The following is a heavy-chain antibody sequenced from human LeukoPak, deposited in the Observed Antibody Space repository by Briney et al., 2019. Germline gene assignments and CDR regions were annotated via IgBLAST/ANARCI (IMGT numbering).Heavy chain of an antibody. CDR2: ISPDKGKT. D-gene: IGHD2/OR15-2a*01. Sequence: ASVKVSCKSSGYAFTTYGISWLRQAPGQGLEWMGWISPDKGKTDYAQKFRDRVTMTTDRSTSTAYLELRNLRSDDTAVYFCARDWGSERIIADYWGQGTLVTVSS. V-gene: IGHV1-18*01. CDR1: GYAFTTYG. CDR3: ARDWGSERIIADY. J-gene: IGHJ4*02.